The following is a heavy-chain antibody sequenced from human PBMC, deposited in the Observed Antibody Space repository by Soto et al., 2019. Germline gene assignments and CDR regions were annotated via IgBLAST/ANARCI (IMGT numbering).Heavy chain of an antibody. CDR1: GGTFSSYA. CDR2: IIPIFGTA. V-gene: IGHV1-69*13. D-gene: IGHD3-16*01. J-gene: IGHJ6*02. CDR3: ARFLYYCFWGSPYGMDV. Sequence: GASVKVSCKASGGTFSSYAISWVRQAPGQGLEWMGGIIPIFGTANYAQKFQGRVTITADESTSTAYMELSSLRSEDTAVYYCARFLYYCFWGSPYGMDVWGQGTTVTVS.